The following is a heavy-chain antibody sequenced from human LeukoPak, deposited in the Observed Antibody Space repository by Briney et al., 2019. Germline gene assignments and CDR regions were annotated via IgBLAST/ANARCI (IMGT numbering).Heavy chain of an antibody. D-gene: IGHD3-3*01. V-gene: IGHV4-59*08. Sequence: PSETLSLTCTVSGGSISSYYWSWIRQPPGKGLEWIGYIYYSGSTNYNPSLKSRVTTSVDTPKNQFSLKLSSVTAADTAVYYCARHSGYDFWSGYTGGYYYGMDVWGQGTTVTVSS. CDR2: IYYSGST. CDR3: ARHSGYDFWSGYTGGYYYGMDV. J-gene: IGHJ6*02. CDR1: GGSISSYY.